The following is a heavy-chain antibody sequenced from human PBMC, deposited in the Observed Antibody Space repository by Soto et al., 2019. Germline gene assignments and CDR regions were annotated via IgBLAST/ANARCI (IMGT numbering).Heavy chain of an antibody. CDR3: ARALPEQQQVYYWDS. J-gene: IGHJ6*02. V-gene: IGHV1-2*04. Sequence: ASVTASCKASVYTFTCYYMHWVRQAPGQGLEWMGWINPNSGGTNYAQKFQGWVTMTRDTSISTAYMELSRLRSDDTAVYYCARALPEQQQVYYWDSWGQGTTVTVSS. CDR2: INPNSGGT. D-gene: IGHD6-13*01. CDR1: VYTFTCYY.